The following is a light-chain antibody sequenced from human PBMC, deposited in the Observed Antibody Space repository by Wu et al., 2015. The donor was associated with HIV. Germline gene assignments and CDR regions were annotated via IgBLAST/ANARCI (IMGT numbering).Light chain of an antibody. J-gene: IGKJ3*01. CDR1: QGISTS. CDR2: AAS. V-gene: IGKV1-8*01. Sequence: AIRITQSPSTLSASIGDRVTITCRASQGISTSLAWYQQKPGKTPHLLIYAASTLQTGVPSRFNGSGSGTDFALTISCLQPDDFATYHCQQYYIYPFTFGPGTKVDIK. CDR3: QQYYIYPFT.